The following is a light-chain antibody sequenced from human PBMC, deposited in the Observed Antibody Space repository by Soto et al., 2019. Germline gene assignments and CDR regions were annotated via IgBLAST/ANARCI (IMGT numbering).Light chain of an antibody. Sequence: EIVLTQSPATVSVSPGESATLSCRASQSVRNYLAWYQQKPGQAPRLLIFDASNRATGIPSRFSGSGSGTYFTLTISSPEPEDFAVYYCQQRSNSPPWTFGPGTRVDL. V-gene: IGKV3-11*01. CDR2: DAS. J-gene: IGKJ3*01. CDR1: QSVRNY. CDR3: QQRSNSPPWT.